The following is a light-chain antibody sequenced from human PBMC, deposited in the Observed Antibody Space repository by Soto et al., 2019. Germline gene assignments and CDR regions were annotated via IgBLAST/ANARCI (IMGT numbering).Light chain of an antibody. CDR2: DAS. CDR1: QSISNL. J-gene: IGKJ4*01. V-gene: IGKV3-11*01. Sequence: EIVLTQSTATLSLSPGERATLSCRASQSISNLLAWYQQKAGQAPRLLIYDASNRATGIPARFSGSGSGTDFTLTISSLEPEGFAVYYCQQRGKWLTFGGGTKVEIK. CDR3: QQRGKWLT.